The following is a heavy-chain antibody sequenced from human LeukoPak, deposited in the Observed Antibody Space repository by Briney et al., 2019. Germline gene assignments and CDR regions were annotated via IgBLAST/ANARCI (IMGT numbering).Heavy chain of an antibody. CDR2: ISDSGGST. CDR1: GFTFSSYA. D-gene: IGHD6-13*01. J-gene: IGHJ4*02. V-gene: IGHV3-23*01. CDR3: AKGGSSSWYFLDY. Sequence: GGSLRLSCAASGFTFSSYAMSWVRQAPGKGLEWLSAISDSGGSTYYADSVKGRFTISRDNSKNTLYLQMNSLRAEDTAVYYCAKGGSSSWYFLDYWGQGTLVTVTA.